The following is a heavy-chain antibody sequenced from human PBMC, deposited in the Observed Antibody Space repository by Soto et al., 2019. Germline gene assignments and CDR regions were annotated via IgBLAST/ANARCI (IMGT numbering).Heavy chain of an antibody. V-gene: IGHV1-69*02. CDR3: ARFPQTSIVGVAYFDY. J-gene: IGHJ4*02. CDR1: VGTFSRYI. CDR2: IIPILGIA. D-gene: IGHD1-26*01. Sequence: QVQLVQSGAEVKKPGSSVKVSCKASVGTFSRYIISWVRQAPGQGLEWRGRIIPILGIANYEQKFQGRVTITADKSTSTAYMELSSLRSEDTVVYYCARFPQTSIVGVAYFDYWGPANLVTASS.